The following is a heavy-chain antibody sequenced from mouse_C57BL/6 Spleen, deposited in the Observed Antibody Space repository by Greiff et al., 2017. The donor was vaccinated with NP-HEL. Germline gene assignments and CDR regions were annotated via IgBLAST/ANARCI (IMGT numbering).Heavy chain of an antibody. CDR2: IYPGDGDT. CDR3: ARSTVVAPSYFDY. V-gene: IGHV1-82*01. D-gene: IGHD1-1*01. J-gene: IGHJ2*01. CDR1: GYAFSSSW. Sequence: QVQLKESGPELVKPGASVKISCKASGYAFSSSWMNWVKQRPGTGLEWIGRIYPGDGDTNYNGKFKGKATLTADKSSSTAYMQLSSLTSEDSAVYFWARSTVVAPSYFDYWGQGNTLTVSS.